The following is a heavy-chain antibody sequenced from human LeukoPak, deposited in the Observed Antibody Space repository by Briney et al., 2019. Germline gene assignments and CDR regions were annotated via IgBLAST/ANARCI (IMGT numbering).Heavy chain of an antibody. Sequence: GGSLRLSCAASGFTFSSYSMNWVRQAPGKGLEWVSSISSSSSYIYYAESVKGRFTMSRDNAKNSLYLQMNSLRAEDTAVYYCARGITDYYDSSGYYYGYFDYWGQGTLVTVSS. D-gene: IGHD3-22*01. CDR2: ISSSSSYI. CDR3: ARGITDYYDSSGYYYGYFDY. J-gene: IGHJ4*02. V-gene: IGHV3-21*01. CDR1: GFTFSSYS.